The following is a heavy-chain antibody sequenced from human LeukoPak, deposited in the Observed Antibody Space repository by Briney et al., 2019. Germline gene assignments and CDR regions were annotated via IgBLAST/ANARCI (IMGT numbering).Heavy chain of an antibody. CDR1: GGSINSNNYY. Sequence: SETLSLTCTVSGGSINSNNYYWAWIRQTPGKGLEWIGRMYYSGTTYYNPSLKSRVTISVDTSKNQFSLKLSSVTAADTAVYYCARGTYGGTFDYWGQGTLVTVSS. J-gene: IGHJ4*02. CDR2: MYYSGTT. D-gene: IGHD4-23*01. CDR3: ARGTYGGTFDY. V-gene: IGHV4-39*01.